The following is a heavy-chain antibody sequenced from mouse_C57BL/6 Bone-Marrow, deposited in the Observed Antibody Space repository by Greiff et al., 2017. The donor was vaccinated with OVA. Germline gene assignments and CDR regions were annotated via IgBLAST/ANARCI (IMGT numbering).Heavy chain of an antibody. J-gene: IGHJ4*01. CDR1: CYAFSSSW. CDR3: ARGDGSIPSAMDY. D-gene: IGHD1-1*01. Sequence: QVQLPPSGPELVKPGASVKIFCKASCYAFSSSWMNWVKQRPGKGLEWIGRIYPGDGDTNYNGKFKGKATLTADKSSSTAYMQLSSLTSEDSAVYFCARGDGSIPSAMDYWGQGTSVTVSS. CDR2: IYPGDGDT. V-gene: IGHV1-82*01.